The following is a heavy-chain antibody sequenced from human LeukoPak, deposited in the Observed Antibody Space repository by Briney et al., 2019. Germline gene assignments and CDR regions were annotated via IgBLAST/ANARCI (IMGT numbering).Heavy chain of an antibody. V-gene: IGHV3-15*01. CDR2: IKSKTDGGTT. Sequence: GGSLRLSCAASGFTFSNAWMSWVRQAPGKGLEWVGRIKSKTDGGTTDYAAPVKGRFTISRDDSKNTLYLQMNSLKTEDTAVYYCTTGCVSYSCYYYYYYMDVWGKGTTVTISS. CDR1: GFTFSNAW. CDR3: TTGCVSYSCYYYYYYMDV. J-gene: IGHJ6*03. D-gene: IGHD1-26*01.